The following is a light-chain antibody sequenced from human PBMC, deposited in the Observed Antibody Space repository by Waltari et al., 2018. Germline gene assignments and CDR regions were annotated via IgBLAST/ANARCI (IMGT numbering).Light chain of an antibody. V-gene: IGLV2-14*01. CDR3: SSYTTRGTVV. CDR2: DVT. Sequence: SPRTWPPSMPGPPGRWTTTPCHGTTNTIAPYNLAPWYQQHPGKVPKLIIYDVTLRPSGVSYRFSGSKSGNTASLSISALQAEDEAGYYCSSYTTRGTVVFGGGTTLTV. CDR1: TNTIAPYNL. J-gene: IGLJ2*01.